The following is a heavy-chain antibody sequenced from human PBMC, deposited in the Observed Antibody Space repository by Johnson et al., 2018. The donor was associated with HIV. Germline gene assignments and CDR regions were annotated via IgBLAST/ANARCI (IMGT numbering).Heavy chain of an antibody. Sequence: QVQLVESGGGLVKPGGSLRVSCAASGFTFSKVWMNWVRQAPGKGLEWVAVIWYDGSNKYYADSVKGRFTISRDNSKNTLYLQMNSLRAEDTAVYYCAKDYEWFGEFVDAFDIWGQGTMVTVSS. V-gene: IGHV3-30*02. J-gene: IGHJ3*02. CDR2: IWYDGSNK. CDR1: GFTFSKVW. CDR3: AKDYEWFGEFVDAFDI. D-gene: IGHD3-10*01.